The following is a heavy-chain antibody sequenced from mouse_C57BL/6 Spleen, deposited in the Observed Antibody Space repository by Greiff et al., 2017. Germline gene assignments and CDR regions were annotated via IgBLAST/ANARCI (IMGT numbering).Heavy chain of an antibody. CDR1: GYSITSGYY. CDR3: ASLLYDGYYAMDY. D-gene: IGHD2-12*01. J-gene: IGHJ4*01. V-gene: IGHV3-6*01. Sequence: DVQLQESGPGLVKPSQSLSLTCSVTGYSITSGYYWNWIRQFPGNKLEWMGYISYDGSNNYNPSLKNRISITRDTSKNQFFLKLNSVTTEDTATYYCASLLYDGYYAMDYWGQGTSVTVSS. CDR2: ISYDGSN.